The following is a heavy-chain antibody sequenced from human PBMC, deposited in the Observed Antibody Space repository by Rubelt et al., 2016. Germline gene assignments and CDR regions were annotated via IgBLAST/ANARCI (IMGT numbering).Heavy chain of an antibody. D-gene: IGHD5-24*01. Sequence: YDGSNKYYADSVKGRFTISRDNSKNTLYLQMNSLRAEDTAVYYCARAERNYFDYWGQGTLVTVSS. V-gene: IGHV3-30*01. CDR3: ARAERNYFDY. J-gene: IGHJ4*02. CDR2: YDGSNK.